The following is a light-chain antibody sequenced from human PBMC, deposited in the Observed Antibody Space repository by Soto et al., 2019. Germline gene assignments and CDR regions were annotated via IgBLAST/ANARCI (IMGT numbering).Light chain of an antibody. CDR3: QQNRSYPSS. V-gene: IGKV1-9*01. CDR1: QDINSY. CDR2: EAS. Sequence: IQLTHSPASLLCSLCDIGTITFRASQDINSYLAWYQQKPGKAPNLLIYEASILQRGVPSRFSGSISGTDFTLTICSLQAEDFATYYCQQNRSYPSSFGGGTKVEIK. J-gene: IGKJ4*01.